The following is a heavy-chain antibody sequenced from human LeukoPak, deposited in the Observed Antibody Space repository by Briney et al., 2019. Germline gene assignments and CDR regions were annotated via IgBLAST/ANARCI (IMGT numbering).Heavy chain of an antibody. D-gene: IGHD3-10*01. CDR1: GSSISNNAL. CDR2: IYHSGST. CDR3: ARMVSGSGTYYFDS. J-gene: IGHJ4*02. Sequence: SDTLSLTRAVSGSSISNNALWGWIRQPPGKGLAWIGYIYHSGSTYYNPSLRSRVTMSADTSKNQFSLKLTSVTPVDTAVYYCARMVSGSGTYYFDSWGQGTLVTVSS. V-gene: IGHV4-28*01.